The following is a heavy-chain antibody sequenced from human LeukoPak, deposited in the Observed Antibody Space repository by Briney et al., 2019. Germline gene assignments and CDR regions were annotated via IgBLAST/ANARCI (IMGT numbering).Heavy chain of an antibody. D-gene: IGHD6-13*01. CDR3: ATAGRIAAAGWRWFDP. Sequence: GESLKISCKGSGYSFTSYWIGWVRQMPGKGLEWMGIIYPGDSDTRYSPSLQGQVTISADKSISTAYLQWSSLKASDTAMYYCATAGRIAAAGWRWFDPWGQGTLVTVSS. CDR1: GYSFTSYW. J-gene: IGHJ5*02. CDR2: IYPGDSDT. V-gene: IGHV5-51*01.